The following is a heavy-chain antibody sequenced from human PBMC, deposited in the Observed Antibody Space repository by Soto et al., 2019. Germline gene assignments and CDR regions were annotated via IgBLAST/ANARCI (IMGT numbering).Heavy chain of an antibody. J-gene: IGHJ6*03. D-gene: IGHD3-10*01. V-gene: IGHV3-48*01. CDR3: TRDPYYYGSGTSRSYYYYYMDV. Sequence: GGSLRLSCAASGFTFSSYSMNWVRQAPGKGLEWVSYISSSSSTIYYADSVKGRFTISRDNAKNSLYLQMNSLRAEDTAVYYCTRDPYYYGSGTSRSYYYYYMDVWGKGTTVTVSS. CDR2: ISSSSSTI. CDR1: GFTFSSYS.